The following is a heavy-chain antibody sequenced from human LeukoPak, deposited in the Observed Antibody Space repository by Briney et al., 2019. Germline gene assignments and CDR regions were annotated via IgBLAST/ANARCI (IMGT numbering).Heavy chain of an antibody. CDR1: GFTFSSYA. CDR3: AKPKSTTVTTSGAFDI. Sequence: GGSLRLSCAASGFTFSSYAMSWVRQAPGKGLEWVSAISGSGGSTYYADSVKGRFTISRDNSKNTLYLQMNSLRAEDTAVYHCAKPKSTTVTTSGAFDIWGQGTMVTVSS. J-gene: IGHJ3*02. CDR2: ISGSGGST. D-gene: IGHD4-17*01. V-gene: IGHV3-23*01.